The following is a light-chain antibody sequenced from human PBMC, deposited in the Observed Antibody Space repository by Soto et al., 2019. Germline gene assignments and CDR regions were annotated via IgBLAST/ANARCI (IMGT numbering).Light chain of an antibody. CDR3: QQRSSWT. J-gene: IGKJ1*01. CDR2: DAS. CDR1: QSVSSF. Sequence: EIVLTQSPATLSLSPGERATLSCRASQSVSSFLGWDQKKPGQAPRLLIYDASNRATGIPARFSGSGSGTDFTLTISSLEPEDFAVYYCQQRSSWTFGQGTKAEIK. V-gene: IGKV3-11*01.